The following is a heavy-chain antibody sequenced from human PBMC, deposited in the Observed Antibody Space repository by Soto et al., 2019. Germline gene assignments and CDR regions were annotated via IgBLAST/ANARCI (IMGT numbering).Heavy chain of an antibody. CDR3: AEGSRSSGYYHADAFAL. J-gene: IGHJ3*01. Sequence: GGSLRLSCAASLFSFSSYGMHWVRQAPGKAQEWVAFISYDGSNTYDAGSGKGLFTLSRDNSKKALYLQMNSLRAEETAVYYCAEGSRSSGYYHADAFALWGQGTMVTVSS. V-gene: IGHV3-30*18. D-gene: IGHD3-22*01. CDR1: LFSFSSYG. CDR2: ISYDGSNT.